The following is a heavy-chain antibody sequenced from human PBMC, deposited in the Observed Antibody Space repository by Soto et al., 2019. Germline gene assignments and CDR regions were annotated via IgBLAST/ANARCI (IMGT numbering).Heavy chain of an antibody. J-gene: IGHJ6*02. D-gene: IGHD2-15*01. CDR2: IIPIFGTA. Sequence: QVQLVQSGAEVKKPGSSVKVSCKASGGTFSSYAISWVRQAPGQGLEWMGGIIPIFGTADYAQKFQGRVTITADESTGTPYMELRSLRSEDTAVYYCASTEYCSGVSCQRSSMEDYAYGMDVWGQGTTVTVSS. CDR3: ASTEYCSGVSCQRSSMEDYAYGMDV. V-gene: IGHV1-69*12. CDR1: GGTFSSYA.